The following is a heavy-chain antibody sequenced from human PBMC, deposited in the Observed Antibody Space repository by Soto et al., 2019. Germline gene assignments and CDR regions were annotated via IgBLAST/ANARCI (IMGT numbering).Heavy chain of an antibody. Sequence: SETLSLTCAVYGGSFSGYDWSWIRQPPGKGLEWIGEINHSGSTNYNPSLKSRVTTSVDTSKNQFSLKLSSVAAADTAVYYCARGRRGGYDSYAFDIWGQGTMVTVSS. J-gene: IGHJ3*02. CDR3: ARGRRGGYDSYAFDI. CDR2: INHSGST. CDR1: GGSFSGYD. D-gene: IGHD5-12*01. V-gene: IGHV4-34*01.